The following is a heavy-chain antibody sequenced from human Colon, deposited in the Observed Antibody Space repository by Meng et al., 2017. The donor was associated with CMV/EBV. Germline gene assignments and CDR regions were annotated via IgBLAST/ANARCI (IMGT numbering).Heavy chain of an antibody. CDR3: SRGGDPYKIRL. J-gene: IGHJ4*02. V-gene: IGHV4-31*03. Sequence: LTCPVSGDSVGTGYYWNWIRQRRGKGLEWIGCIHHSGIIYYNPSLTTRATISVDTSKNQFSLNLSSVTAADTAVYYCSRGGDPYKIRLWGQGTLVTVSS. D-gene: IGHD5-24*01. CDR2: IHHSGII. CDR1: GDSVGTGYY.